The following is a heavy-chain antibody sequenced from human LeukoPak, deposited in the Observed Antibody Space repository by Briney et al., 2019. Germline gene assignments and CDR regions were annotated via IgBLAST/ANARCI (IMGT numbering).Heavy chain of an antibody. D-gene: IGHD6-19*01. V-gene: IGHV1-69*04. CDR1: GGTFSSYT. Sequence: SVKVSCKASGGTFSSYTISWVRQAPGPGLEWMGRIIPILGIANYAQKFQGRVTITADKSTSTAYMELSSLRSEDTAVYYCARDSEQWLVMGYFDYWGQGTLVTVSS. CDR3: ARDSEQWLVMGYFDY. CDR2: IIPILGIA. J-gene: IGHJ4*02.